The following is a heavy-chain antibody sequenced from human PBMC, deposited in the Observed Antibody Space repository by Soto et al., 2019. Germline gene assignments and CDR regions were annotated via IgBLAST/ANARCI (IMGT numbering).Heavy chain of an antibody. Sequence: SETLSLTCTVSGGSIRTFSWSWFRQPPGKGLEWIGYIYYSGSTNYHPSLKSRVSISVDTSKNLFSLKLSSVTAADTAVYYCARHPVGVGGLDIWAQGTSVT. CDR2: IYYSGST. CDR1: GGSIRTFS. CDR3: ARHPVGVGGLDI. V-gene: IGHV4-59*08. D-gene: IGHD1-26*01. J-gene: IGHJ6*02.